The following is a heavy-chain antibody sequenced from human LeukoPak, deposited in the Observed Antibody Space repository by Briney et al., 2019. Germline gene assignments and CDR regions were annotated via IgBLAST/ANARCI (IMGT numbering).Heavy chain of an antibody. CDR3: AKSRDFDSVVVTAFDY. CDR1: GFGFSSYG. D-gene: IGHD2-21*02. J-gene: IGHJ4*02. CDR2: ISGGGVTT. V-gene: IGHV3-23*01. Sequence: GGSLRLSCAASGFGFSSYGMSWVRQAPGKGLEWVSAISGGGVTTYYADSVKGRFTFSRDNSKNTLYLQMNSLRAEDTAVYYCAKSRDFDSVVVTAFDYWGRGTLVTVSS.